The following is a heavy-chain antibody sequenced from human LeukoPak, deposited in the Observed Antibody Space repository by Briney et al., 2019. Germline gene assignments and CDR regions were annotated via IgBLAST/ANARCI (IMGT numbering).Heavy chain of an antibody. V-gene: IGHV3-7*01. J-gene: IGHJ6*02. Sequence: PGGSLRLSCAASGLTFSSYWMSWVRQAPGQGLESVAHIKEDGSEKYFVDSVKGRFTVSRDNAKDSLYLQMNSLRDEDTAVYYCARDRLAPIGDVWGQGTTVTVSS. CDR1: GLTFSSYW. CDR3: ARDRLAPIGDV. D-gene: IGHD6-19*01. CDR2: IKEDGSEK.